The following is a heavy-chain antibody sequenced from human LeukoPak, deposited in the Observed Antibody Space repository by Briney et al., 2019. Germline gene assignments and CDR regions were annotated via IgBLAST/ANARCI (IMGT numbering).Heavy chain of an antibody. V-gene: IGHV4-61*08. CDR3: ARHSSGFWFDP. Sequence: PSETLSLTCTVSGGSISSGGYYWSWIRQPPGKGLEWIGYIYYSGSTSYNPSLKSRVTISVDTSKNQFSPKLSSVTAADTAVYYCARHSSGFWFDPWGQGSLVTVSS. CDR1: GGSISSGGYY. J-gene: IGHJ5*02. CDR2: IYYSGST. D-gene: IGHD6-19*01.